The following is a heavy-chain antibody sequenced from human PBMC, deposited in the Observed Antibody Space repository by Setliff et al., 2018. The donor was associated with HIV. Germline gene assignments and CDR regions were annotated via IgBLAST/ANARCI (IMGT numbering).Heavy chain of an antibody. CDR3: ARGLTAPAAAGS. J-gene: IGHJ5*02. D-gene: IGHD6-13*01. CDR1: GGSISNSRYY. V-gene: IGHV4-39*02. CDR2: IYYSGST. Sequence: PSETLSLTCTVSGGSISNSRYYWSWIRQPPGKRLEWIGSIYYSGSTYYNPSLKSRVTISIDMSKNHFSLNLKSVTAADTAIYYCARGLTAPAAAGSWGQGMLVTVSS.